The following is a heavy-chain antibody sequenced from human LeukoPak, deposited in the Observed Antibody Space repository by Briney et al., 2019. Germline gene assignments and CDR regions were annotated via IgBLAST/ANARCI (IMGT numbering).Heavy chain of an antibody. CDR1: GYRFSSYW. CDR3: ARRLWYCTDGVCSNYFDY. V-gene: IGHV5-51*01. J-gene: IGHJ4*02. CDR2: IYPGDSDS. D-gene: IGHD2-8*01. Sequence: KPGESLKICCKGSGYRFSSYWIGWVRQMPGKGLEWMGIIYPGDSDSRYSPSFQGQITISVDKSIRTAYLQWSSLKASDTAMYYCARRLWYCTDGVCSNYFDYWGQGTLVTVSS.